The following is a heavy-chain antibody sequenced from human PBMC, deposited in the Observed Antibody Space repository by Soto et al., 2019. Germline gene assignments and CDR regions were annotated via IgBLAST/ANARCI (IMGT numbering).Heavy chain of an antibody. Sequence: PSETPSRTCTVSAGSICTSSYYWGWIRQPPGKGREWIGSSDHSGSTNYNPSLKSRVTMSVDTSKNQFSLKLTSVNAADTAVYYCTRGGDAYKNGHWGQGTLVTVSS. CDR1: AGSICTSSYY. J-gene: IGHJ4*02. CDR3: TRGGDAYKNGH. V-gene: IGHV4-39*07. CDR2: SDHSGST. D-gene: IGHD2-21*01.